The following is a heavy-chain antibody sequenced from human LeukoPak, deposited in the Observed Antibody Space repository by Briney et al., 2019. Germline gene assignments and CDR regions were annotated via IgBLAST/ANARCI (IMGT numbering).Heavy chain of an antibody. CDR2: AGWAGGTT. J-gene: IGHJ4*02. Sequence: GGSLRLSCATSGFTFDRYTIHWARQAPGKGLEWVSLAGWAGGTTYYSDSVRGRFTISRDSGKNSVYLQTNSLTTDDTAFYFCAKELDTMFFDYWGQGALVTVSS. V-gene: IGHV3-43*01. CDR1: GFTFDRYT. CDR3: AKELDTMFFDY. D-gene: IGHD3-10*02.